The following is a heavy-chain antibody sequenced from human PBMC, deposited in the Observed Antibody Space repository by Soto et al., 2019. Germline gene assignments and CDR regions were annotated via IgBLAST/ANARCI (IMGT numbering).Heavy chain of an antibody. CDR1: GGTFSSYT. CDR3: ARGPGYYYYYMDV. J-gene: IGHJ6*03. CDR2: IIPILGIA. Sequence: QVQLVQSGSEVKKPGSSVKVSCKASGGTFSSYTISWVRQAPGQGLEWMGRIIPILGIANYAQKFQGLVTITADKSTSTAYMELSSLRAEDTAVSYCARGPGYYYYYMDVWCKGTTVTVAS. V-gene: IGHV1-69*02.